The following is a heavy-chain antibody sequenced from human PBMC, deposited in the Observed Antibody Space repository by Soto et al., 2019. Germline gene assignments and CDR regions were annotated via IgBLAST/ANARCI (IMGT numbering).Heavy chain of an antibody. CDR2: LYIGDGT. J-gene: IGHJ3*02. CDR3: ATWLLREHAFDI. V-gene: IGHV3-53*01. D-gene: IGHD2-15*01. CDR1: GFTVSGKKY. Sequence: DVQVVESGGGLIQPGGSLRLSCAASGFTVSGKKYITWVRQAPGQGLEWVSALYIGDGTFYADSVRGRFTVSIDSSKNTVYLQMNNLSPEDTAVYFCATWLLREHAFDIWGLGTMVTVSS.